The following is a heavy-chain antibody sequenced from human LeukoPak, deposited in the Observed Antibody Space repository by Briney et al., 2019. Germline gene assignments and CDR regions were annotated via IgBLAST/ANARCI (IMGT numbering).Heavy chain of an antibody. V-gene: IGHV4-39*01. CDR1: GGSISSSSYY. CDR2: IYYSGST. CDR3: ARGGIAVAGIDYFDY. D-gene: IGHD6-19*01. Sequence: PSETLSLTCTVSGGSISSSSYYWGWIRQPPGKGLEWIGSIYYSGSTYYNPSLKSRVTISIDTSKNQFSLKLSSVTAADTAVYYYARGGIAVAGIDYFDYWGQGTLVTVSS. J-gene: IGHJ4*02.